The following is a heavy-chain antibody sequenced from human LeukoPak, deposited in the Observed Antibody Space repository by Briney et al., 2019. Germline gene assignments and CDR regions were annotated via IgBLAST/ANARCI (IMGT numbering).Heavy chain of an antibody. CDR1: GFTFSNYW. D-gene: IGHD3-22*01. Sequence: GGSLRLSCTASGFTFSNYWMSWVRQAPGKGLEWVANIKQDGSEKYYVDSVKGRFTISRDNAKNSLYLQMNSLRAEDTAVYYCAREGYYYDSSGYLDYWGQGTLVTVSS. CDR3: AREGYYYDSSGYLDY. CDR2: IKQDGSEK. V-gene: IGHV3-7*01. J-gene: IGHJ4*02.